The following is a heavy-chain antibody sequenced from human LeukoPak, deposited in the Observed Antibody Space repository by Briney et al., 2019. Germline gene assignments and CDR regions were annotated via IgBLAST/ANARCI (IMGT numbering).Heavy chain of an antibody. D-gene: IGHD3-10*01. V-gene: IGHV1-2*06. CDR2: INPNSGGT. CDR1: GYTFTGYY. Sequence: GASVKVSCKASGYTFTGYYMHWVRQAPGQGLEWMGRINPNSGGTNYAQKFQGRVTMTTDTSTSTAYMALRSLRSDDTAVYYCARRATYYYGSSNWFDPWGQGTLVTVSS. CDR3: ARRATYYYGSSNWFDP. J-gene: IGHJ5*02.